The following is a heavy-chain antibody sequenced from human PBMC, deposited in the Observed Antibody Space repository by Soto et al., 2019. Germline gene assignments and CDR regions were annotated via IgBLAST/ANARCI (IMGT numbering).Heavy chain of an antibody. CDR3: AREMGVSMVRGVLNWFDP. V-gene: IGHV1-18*01. D-gene: IGHD3-10*01. Sequence: QVQLVQSGAEVKKPGASVKVSCKASGYTFTNYSINWVRQAPGQGLEWTGWISTYNGNTNYAQKFQGRVTMTTDTSTSTAYMQLRSLRSDDTAVYYCAREMGVSMVRGVLNWFDPWGQGTLVTVSS. CDR2: ISTYNGNT. J-gene: IGHJ5*02. CDR1: GYTFTNYS.